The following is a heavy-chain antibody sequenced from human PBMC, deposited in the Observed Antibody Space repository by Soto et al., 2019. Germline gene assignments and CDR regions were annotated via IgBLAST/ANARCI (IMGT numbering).Heavy chain of an antibody. D-gene: IGHD2-15*01. CDR2: IIPISGTT. CDR1: GGTFSTHA. V-gene: IGHV1-69*13. J-gene: IGHJ6*02. Sequence: SVKVSCKASGGTFSTHAIIWVRQAPGHGLEWMGGIIPISGTTYYTQKFQGRVTITADEPTSTAFMELSSLKSDDTAVFYCARGYCSGGNCYSGMDVWGQGTMVTVSS. CDR3: ARGYCSGGNCYSGMDV.